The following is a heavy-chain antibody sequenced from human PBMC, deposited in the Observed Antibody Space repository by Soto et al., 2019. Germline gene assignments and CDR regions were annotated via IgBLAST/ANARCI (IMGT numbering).Heavy chain of an antibody. CDR3: SSLPTTVTTKDY. CDR1: GGTFSSYA. Sequence: QVQLVQSGAEVKKPGSSVKVSCKASGGTFSSYAISWVRQAPGQGLEWMGGIIPIFGTANYAQKFQGRVTITADESTVTADVVLSSQRSEDTAVYCLSSLPTTVTTKDYWGQGTLVTVSS. V-gene: IGHV1-69*12. J-gene: IGHJ4*02. D-gene: IGHD4-17*01. CDR2: IIPIFGTA.